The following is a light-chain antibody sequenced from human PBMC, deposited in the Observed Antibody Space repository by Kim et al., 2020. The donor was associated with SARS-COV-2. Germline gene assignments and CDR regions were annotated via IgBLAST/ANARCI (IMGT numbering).Light chain of an antibody. V-gene: IGLV3-25*03. CDR1: ALPKQY. J-gene: IGLJ1*01. Sequence: SYELTQPPSVSESPGQTARITCSGDALPKQYAYWYQQKPGQAPVLVIYKDSERPSGIPERFSGSSSGTTVTLTISGVQAEDEADYYCQSADSSGTYVFGT. CDR3: QSADSSGTYV. CDR2: KDS.